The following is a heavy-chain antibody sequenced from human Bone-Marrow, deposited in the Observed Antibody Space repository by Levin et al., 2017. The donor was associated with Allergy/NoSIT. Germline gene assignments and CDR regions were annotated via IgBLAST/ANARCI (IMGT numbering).Heavy chain of an antibody. CDR1: GGSFSGYF. D-gene: IGHD1-26*01. J-gene: IGHJ3*02. CDR3: ARRGKTVGATGAFDI. V-gene: IGHV4-34*01. Sequence: PSETLSLTCAVYGGSFSGYFWSWIRQPPGKGLEWIGEINHSGSTNYNPSLKSRVTISADTSKNQFSLKLTSVTAADTALYDCARRGKTVGATGAFDIWGQGTMVTVSS. CDR2: INHSGST.